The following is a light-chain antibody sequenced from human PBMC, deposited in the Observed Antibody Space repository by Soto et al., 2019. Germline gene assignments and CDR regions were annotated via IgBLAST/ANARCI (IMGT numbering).Light chain of an antibody. CDR1: SGHSSYI. V-gene: IGLV4-60*02. J-gene: IGLJ3*02. Sequence: QSVLTQSSSASASLGSWVKLTCTLSSGHSSYIIAWHQQQPGKAPRYLMKLEGSGSYNKGSGVPDRFSGSSSGADRYLTISNLQFEDEADYYCETWDSNTHTVFGGGTKVTVL. CDR3: ETWDSNTHTV. CDR2: LEGSGSY.